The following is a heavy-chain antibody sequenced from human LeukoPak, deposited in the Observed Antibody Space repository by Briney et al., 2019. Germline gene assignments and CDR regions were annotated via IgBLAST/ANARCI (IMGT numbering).Heavy chain of an antibody. V-gene: IGHV4-38-2*01. D-gene: IGHD5-24*01. CDR1: VYSISSGFY. J-gene: IGHJ4*02. CDR2: IYLSGST. Sequence: SETLSLTCAVSVYSISSGFYWGWIRQPPGKGLEWVGSIYLSGSTFYNPSLKSRVTISVDTSKNQFSLRLRSLTAADTAVYYCARHEAEMATILGNYWGQGTLVTVSS. CDR3: ARHEAEMATILGNY.